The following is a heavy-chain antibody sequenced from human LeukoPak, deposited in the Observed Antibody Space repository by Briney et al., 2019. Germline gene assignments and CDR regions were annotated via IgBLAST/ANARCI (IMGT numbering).Heavy chain of an antibody. CDR1: GYTFTGYY. CDR3: ARGQLSSWARNRYYYYYYMDV. Sequence: GASVKVSCKASGYTFTGYYMHWVRQAPGQGLEWMGIINPSGGSTSYAQKFQGRVTMTRDMSTSTVYMELSSLRSEDTAVYYCARGQLSSWARNRYYYYYYMDVWGKGTTVTVSS. V-gene: IGHV1-46*01. D-gene: IGHD6-13*01. CDR2: INPSGGST. J-gene: IGHJ6*03.